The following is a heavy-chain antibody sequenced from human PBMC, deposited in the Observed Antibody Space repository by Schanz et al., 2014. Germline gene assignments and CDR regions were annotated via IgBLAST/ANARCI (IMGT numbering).Heavy chain of an antibody. CDR1: GFTVSAYS. J-gene: IGHJ3*02. CDR3: AAARGTNCYFCALDI. Sequence: EVQVVESGGGLVRPGGSLRLSCSGFTVSAYSANWVRQAPGKGLEWVSTISGSGAHTYHADSVRGRFTISRGNSKNILYLQMNSLRAEDTAIYFCAAARGTNCYFCALDIWGQGTMVTVSS. CDR2: ISGSGAHT. V-gene: IGHV3-23*04. D-gene: IGHD2-2*01.